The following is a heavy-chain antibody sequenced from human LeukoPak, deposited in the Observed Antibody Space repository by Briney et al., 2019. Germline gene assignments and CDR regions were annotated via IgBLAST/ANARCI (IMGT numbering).Heavy chain of an antibody. J-gene: IGHJ4*02. V-gene: IGHV3-30*02. CDR1: GFTFSSYS. CDR2: IRYDGSNK. CDR3: AKDQGPYGSGSFGDY. D-gene: IGHD3-10*01. Sequence: AGGSLRLSCAASGFTFSSYSMNWVRQAPGKGLEWVAFIRYDGSNKYYADSVKGRFTISRDNSKNTLYLQMNSLRAEDTAVYYCAKDQGPYGSGSFGDYWGQGTLVTVSS.